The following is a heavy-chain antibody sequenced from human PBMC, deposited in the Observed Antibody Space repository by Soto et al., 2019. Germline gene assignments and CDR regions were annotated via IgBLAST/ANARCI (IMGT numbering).Heavy chain of an antibody. CDR1: EDTFNSYA. Sequence: QAQVVQSGAEVRRPGSSVKLSCKASEDTFNSYAIAWVRQAPGQGLEWMGGIIPYYNTLNYAQKFQDRVTITADDSTNTVYMELSSLRSDDTPVYFCASGASPWYPYFFDSWAQGTLVTVSS. V-gene: IGHV1-69*01. J-gene: IGHJ4*02. CDR3: ASGASPWYPYFFDS. CDR2: IIPYYNTL. D-gene: IGHD6-13*01.